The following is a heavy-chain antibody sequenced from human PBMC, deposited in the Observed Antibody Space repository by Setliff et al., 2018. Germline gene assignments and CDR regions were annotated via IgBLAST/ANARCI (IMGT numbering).Heavy chain of an antibody. J-gene: IGHJ4*02. CDR3: AREGTAAAGTISDY. V-gene: IGHV1-18*01. CDR1: GYTFTSYG. D-gene: IGHD6-13*01. Sequence: GASVKVSCKASGYTFTSYGISWVRQAPGQGLEGMGWISDYNGNTNYAQKLQGRVTMTTDTSTSTAYMELRSLRSDDTAVYYCAREGTAAAGTISDYWGQGTLVTVSS. CDR2: ISDYNGNT.